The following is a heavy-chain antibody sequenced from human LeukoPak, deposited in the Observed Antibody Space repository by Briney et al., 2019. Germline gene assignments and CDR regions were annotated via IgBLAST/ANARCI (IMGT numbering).Heavy chain of an antibody. D-gene: IGHD6-19*01. V-gene: IGHV1-2*02. CDR1: GYTFTGYY. CDR2: INPNSGGT. CDR3: ATLAPTRYSSGWYLSRFDC. Sequence: GASVKVSCKASGYTFTGYYMHWVRQAPGQGLEWMGWINPNSGGTNYAQKFQGRVTMTRDTSISTAYMELSRLRSEDTAMYYCATLAPTRYSSGWYLSRFDCWGQGTLVTVSS. J-gene: IGHJ4*02.